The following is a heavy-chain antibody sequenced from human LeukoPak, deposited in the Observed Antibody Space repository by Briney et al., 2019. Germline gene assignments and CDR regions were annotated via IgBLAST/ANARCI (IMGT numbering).Heavy chain of an antibody. D-gene: IGHD6-13*01. CDR1: GYTFTSYD. CDR3: ARRARIAAAGKNWFDP. CDR2: MNPNSGNT. J-gene: IGHJ5*02. V-gene: IGHV1-8*01. Sequence: ASVKVSCKASGYTFTSYDINWVRQATGQGFEWMGWMNPNSGNTGYAQKFQGRVTMTRNTSISTAYMELSSLRSEDTAVYYCARRARIAAAGKNWFDPWGQGTLVTVSS.